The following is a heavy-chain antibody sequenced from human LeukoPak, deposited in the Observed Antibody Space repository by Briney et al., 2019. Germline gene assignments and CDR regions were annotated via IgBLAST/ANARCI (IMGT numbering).Heavy chain of an antibody. D-gene: IGHD3-22*01. CDR2: ISGTGGST. CDR1: GFSFNNFG. J-gene: IGHJ4*02. Sequence: GGSLRLSCVASGFSFNNFGMTWVRQAPGRGLEWVSSISGTGGSTHYADSVKGRFTISRDNSKNTLYLQMNSLRAGDTAVYYCAKSSYYDSSGFYREYYFDYWGQGTLVPVSS. CDR3: AKSSYYDSSGFYREYYFDY. V-gene: IGHV3-23*01.